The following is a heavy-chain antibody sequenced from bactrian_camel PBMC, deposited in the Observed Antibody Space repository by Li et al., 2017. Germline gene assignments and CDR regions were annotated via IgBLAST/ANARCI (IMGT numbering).Heavy chain of an antibody. D-gene: IGHD3*01. CDR3: AKGPRSDCYSESWCSYEHNY. CDR2: ASNDGKT. Sequence: VQLVESGGGLVQPGGSLGLSCAVSGFTFSSAYMNWVRQAPGKGLEWVARASNDGKTDYAASVKGRFTISRDNAKNTAYLELKSLKADDTAMYHCAKGPRSDCYSESWCSYEHNYWGQGTQVTVS. V-gene: IGHV3S10*01. CDR1: GFTFSSAY. J-gene: IGHJ4*01.